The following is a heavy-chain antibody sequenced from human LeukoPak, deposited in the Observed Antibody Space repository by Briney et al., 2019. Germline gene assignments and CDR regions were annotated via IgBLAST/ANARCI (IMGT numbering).Heavy chain of an antibody. CDR2: INAGGGAT. D-gene: IGHD2-15*01. Sequence: GGSLGLSCAASGFTFSSTAMSWVRQAPGKWLGWVSSINAGGGATYYADSVKGRFTISRDNSKNTLHLQLNSLRAEDTALYYCAKSCGGTCNYYGMDVWGQGTTVTVSS. J-gene: IGHJ6*02. CDR1: GFTFSSTA. CDR3: AKSCGGTCNYYGMDV. V-gene: IGHV3-23*01.